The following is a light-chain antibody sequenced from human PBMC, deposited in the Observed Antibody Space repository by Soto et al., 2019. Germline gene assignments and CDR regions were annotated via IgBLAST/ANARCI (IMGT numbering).Light chain of an antibody. J-gene: IGKJ1*01. V-gene: IGKV3-15*01. CDR1: QNVSNN. CDR3: QQYNNWPRT. CDR2: GAS. Sequence: EIVMTQSPATLSVSPGERVTLSCRASQNVSNNLAWYQQKPGQAPRLLIYGASTRATDTTARISGSGSGTEFSLSISSLQSEDFAVYYCQQYNNWPRTFGQGTKVEIK.